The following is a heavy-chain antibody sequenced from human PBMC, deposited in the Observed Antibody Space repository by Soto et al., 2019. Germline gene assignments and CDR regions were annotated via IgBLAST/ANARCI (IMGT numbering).Heavy chain of an antibody. CDR1: GFPFGSYS. Sequence: PGGSLSLSCAPPGFPFGSYSLDWVGKVPGKGLEWVSVISGSGDSTYYADSVKGRFTISRDNSKNTLYLQMNSLRAEDTAVYYCAKRGIGAYFDYWGQGILVTVSS. CDR3: AKRGIGAYFDY. CDR2: ISGSGDST. D-gene: IGHD3-16*01. V-gene: IGHV3-23*01. J-gene: IGHJ4*02.